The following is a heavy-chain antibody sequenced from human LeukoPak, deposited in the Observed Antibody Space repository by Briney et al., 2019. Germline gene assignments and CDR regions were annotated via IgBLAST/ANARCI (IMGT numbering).Heavy chain of an antibody. D-gene: IGHD6-19*01. V-gene: IGHV3-30-3*01. J-gene: IGHJ4*02. CDR3: ARDGGYSSGWYRS. CDR1: GFTFSSYA. Sequence: TGGSLRLSCAASGFTFSSYAMRWVRQAPGKGLEWVAVISYDGSNKYYADSVKGRFTISRDNSKNTLYLQMNSLRAEDTAVYYCARDGGYSSGWYRSWGQGTLVTVSS. CDR2: ISYDGSNK.